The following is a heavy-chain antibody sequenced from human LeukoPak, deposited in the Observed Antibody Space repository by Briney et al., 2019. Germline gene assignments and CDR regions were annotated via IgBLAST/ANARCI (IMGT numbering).Heavy chain of an antibody. CDR2: INHSGST. CDR1: GGSFSGYY. D-gene: IGHD1-7*01. Sequence: SETLSLTCAAYGGSFSGYYWSWIRRPPGKGLEWIGEINHSGSTNYNPSLKSRVTISVDTSKNQFSLKLSSVTAADTAVYYCARGPVGGTTYNDGDAFDIWGQGTMVTVSS. CDR3: ARGPVGGTTYNDGDAFDI. V-gene: IGHV4-34*01. J-gene: IGHJ3*02.